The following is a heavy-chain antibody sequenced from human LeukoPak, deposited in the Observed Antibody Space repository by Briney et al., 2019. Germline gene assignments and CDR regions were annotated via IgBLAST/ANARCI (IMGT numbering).Heavy chain of an antibody. V-gene: IGHV1-2*02. J-gene: IGHJ5*02. CDR3: VRSYSSSSGVFYL. D-gene: IGHD6-6*01. Sequence: ASVTVSCKASGYTFTGYYIHWARQAPGQGLEWMGWVNANSGDTKYAQKFQGRVSMTRDTSISTAYMELSGLRSDDTAVYYCVRSYSSSSGVFYLWGQGTLVTVSS. CDR1: GYTFTGYY. CDR2: VNANSGDT.